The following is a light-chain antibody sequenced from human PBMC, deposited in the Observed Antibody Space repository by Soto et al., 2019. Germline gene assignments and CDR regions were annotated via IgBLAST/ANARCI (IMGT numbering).Light chain of an antibody. J-gene: IGLJ2*01. CDR2: EVS. CDR3: SSFRSTTTR. CDR1: RSDIGGYNY. Sequence: QSALTQPASVSGSPGQSITISCTGTRSDIGGYNYVSWYQQHPGKAPKLLIYEVSNRPSGVSNRFSGSKSGNTSSLTISGLKADDEADYYCSSFRSTTTRFGGGTKLTFL. V-gene: IGLV2-14*01.